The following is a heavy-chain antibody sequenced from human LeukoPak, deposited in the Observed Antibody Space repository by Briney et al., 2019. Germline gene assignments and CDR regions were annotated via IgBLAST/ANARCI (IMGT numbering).Heavy chain of an antibody. Sequence: GGSLRLSCAASGFTFSSYEMNWVRQAPGKGLEWVSYISSSGSTIYYADSVKGRFTISRDNAKNSLYLQMNSLRAEDTAVYYCARTPPTMVRGSLADWGQGTLVTVSS. CDR1: GFTFSSYE. CDR2: ISSSGSTI. J-gene: IGHJ4*02. D-gene: IGHD3-10*01. CDR3: ARTPPTMVRGSLAD. V-gene: IGHV3-48*03.